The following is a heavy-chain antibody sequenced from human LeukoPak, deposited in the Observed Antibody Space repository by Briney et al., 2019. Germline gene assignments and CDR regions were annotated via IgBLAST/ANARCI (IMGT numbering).Heavy chain of an antibody. J-gene: IGHJ3*02. CDR3: ARRVTVAYCGGDCYSLDAFDI. V-gene: IGHV4-59*08. Sequence: SETLSLTCTVSGGSISSYYWSWIRQPPGKGLEWIGYIYYSGSTNYNPSLKSRVTISVDTSKNQFSLKLSSATAADTAVYYCARRVTVAYCGGDCYSLDAFDIWGQGTMVTVSS. CDR1: GGSISSYY. CDR2: IYYSGST. D-gene: IGHD2-21*02.